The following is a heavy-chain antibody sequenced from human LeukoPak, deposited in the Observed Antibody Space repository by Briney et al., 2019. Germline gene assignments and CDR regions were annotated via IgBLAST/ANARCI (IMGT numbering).Heavy chain of an antibody. V-gene: IGHV4-34*01. CDR3: ARMGYCSSTSCYDTRDDAFDI. CDR1: GFTFSSYA. CDR2: INHSGST. Sequence: GSLRLSCAASGFTFSSYAMSWIRQPPGKGLEWIGEINHSGSTNYNPSLKSRVTISVDTSKNQFSLKLSSVTAADTAVYYCARMGYCSSTSCYDTRDDAFDIWGQGTMVTVSS. D-gene: IGHD2-2*01. J-gene: IGHJ3*02.